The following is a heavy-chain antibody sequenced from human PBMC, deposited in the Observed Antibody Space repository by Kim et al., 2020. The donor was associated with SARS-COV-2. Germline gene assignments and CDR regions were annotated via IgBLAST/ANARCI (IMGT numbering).Heavy chain of an antibody. CDR2: NGNT. J-gene: IGHJ4*02. V-gene: IGHV1-3*01. D-gene: IGHD5-18*01. CDR3: ARGYGFDY. Sequence: NGNTKYSQKFPGRVTITRDTSASTAYMGLSSLRSEDTAVYYCARGYGFDYWGQGTLVTVSS.